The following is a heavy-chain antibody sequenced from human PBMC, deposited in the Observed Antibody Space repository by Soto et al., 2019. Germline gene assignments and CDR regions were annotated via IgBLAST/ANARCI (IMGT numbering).Heavy chain of an antibody. V-gene: IGHV4-59*01. J-gene: IGHJ6*02. CDR3: ARVGGSYGMDV. Sequence: QVQLQESGPGLVKPSETLSLTCTVSGGSISSYYWSWIRQPPGKGLEWIGYIYYSGSTNYNPSLKSRVTISVDTSKNQFSLKLSSVTAADTAVYYCARVGGSYGMDVWGQGTTVTVSS. CDR1: GGSISSYY. CDR2: IYYSGST. D-gene: IGHD5-12*01.